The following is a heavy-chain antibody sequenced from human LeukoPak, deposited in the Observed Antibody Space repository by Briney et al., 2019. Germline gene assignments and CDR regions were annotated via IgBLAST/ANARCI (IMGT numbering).Heavy chain of an antibody. D-gene: IGHD3-3*02. Sequence: PSETLSLTCTVSGYSISSGHYWGWIRQPPGKGLEWIGSMYHSGSTNYNPSLKSRVTISVDTSKNQFSLKLSSLTAADTAVYYCARLRRSRLAEFDYWGQGTLVTVSS. CDR1: GYSISSGHY. CDR3: ARLRRSRLAEFDY. V-gene: IGHV4-38-2*02. J-gene: IGHJ4*02. CDR2: MYHSGST.